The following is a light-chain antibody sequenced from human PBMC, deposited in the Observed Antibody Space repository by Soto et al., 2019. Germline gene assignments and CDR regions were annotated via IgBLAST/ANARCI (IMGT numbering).Light chain of an antibody. CDR2: DAS. V-gene: IGKV3D-15*01. Sequence: EIVLTQSPATLSLSPGERATLSCRASQSVSSYLACYQQKPGQAPRLLIYDASNRATGIPARFSGSGSGTEFTLTISSLQSEDFAVYYCQQYNNWPSWTFGQGTKVDI. CDR3: QQYNNWPSWT. CDR1: QSVSSY. J-gene: IGKJ1*01.